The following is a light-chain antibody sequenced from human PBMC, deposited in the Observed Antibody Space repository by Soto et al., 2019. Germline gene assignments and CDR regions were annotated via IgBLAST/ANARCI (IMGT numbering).Light chain of an antibody. CDR3: QQSRNWPGT. CDR2: DAS. Sequence: EIVLTQSPGTLSLSPGERATLSCRASQSVSNYFLAWYQQKPGQAPRLLIYDASNRATGIPARFSGSGSGTDFTLTISSLEPEDFAVYYCQQSRNWPGTFGQGTKVDIK. CDR1: QSVSNYF. J-gene: IGKJ1*01. V-gene: IGKV3-11*01.